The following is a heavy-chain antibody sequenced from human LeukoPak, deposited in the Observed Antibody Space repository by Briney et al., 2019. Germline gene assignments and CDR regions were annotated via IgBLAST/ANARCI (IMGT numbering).Heavy chain of an antibody. Sequence: GGSLRLSCAASGFTFSSYSMNWVRQAPGKGLEWVSSISSSSYIYYADSVKGRFTISRDNAKNSLYLQMNSLRAEDTAVYYCARDRGYSYGWYYYYYYMDVWGKGTTVTVS. J-gene: IGHJ6*03. D-gene: IGHD5-18*01. V-gene: IGHV3-21*01. CDR2: ISSSSYI. CDR3: ARDRGYSYGWYYYYYYMDV. CDR1: GFTFSSYS.